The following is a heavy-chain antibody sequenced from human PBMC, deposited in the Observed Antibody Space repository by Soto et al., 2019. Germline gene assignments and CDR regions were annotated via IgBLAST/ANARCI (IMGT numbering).Heavy chain of an antibody. CDR3: ARRGNYYDFWSDPVDY. V-gene: IGHV3-74*01. CDR1: GFTFSSYW. D-gene: IGHD3-3*01. J-gene: IGHJ4*02. Sequence: GGSLRLSCAASGFTFSSYWMHWVRQAPGKGLVWVSRINSDGSSTSYADSVKGRFTISRDNAKNTLYLQMNSLRAEDTAVYYCARRGNYYDFWSDPVDYWGQGTLVTVSS. CDR2: INSDGSST.